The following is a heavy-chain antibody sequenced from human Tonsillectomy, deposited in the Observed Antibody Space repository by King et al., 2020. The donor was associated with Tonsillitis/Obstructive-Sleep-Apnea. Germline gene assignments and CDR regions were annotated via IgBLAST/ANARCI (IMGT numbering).Heavy chain of an antibody. J-gene: IGHJ6*03. CDR3: AHTFYGANFYYYMDV. CDR2: IYWDTNK. CDR1: GFSLSTSGVG. D-gene: IGHD2/OR15-2a*01. Sequence: TLKESGPTLVKPTQTLTLTCTFSGFSLSTSGVGVGWIRQPPGKALEWLALIYWDTNKRYSPSLKSRLTINKDTSKNQVVLTMTNMNPVDTATYYCAHTFYGANFYYYMDVWGKGATVTVSS. V-gene: IGHV2-5*02.